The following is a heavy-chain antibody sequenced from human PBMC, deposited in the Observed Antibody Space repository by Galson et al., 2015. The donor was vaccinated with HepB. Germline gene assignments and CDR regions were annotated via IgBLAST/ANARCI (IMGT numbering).Heavy chain of an antibody. D-gene: IGHD3-10*01. Sequence: SVKVSCKASGYTFTGYYMHWVRQAPGQGLEWMGWINPNSGGTNYAQKFQGWVTMTRDTSISTAYMELSRLRSDDTAVYYCAREGSNYYGSGSHFDYWGQGTLVTVSP. CDR1: GYTFTGYY. CDR2: INPNSGGT. CDR3: AREGSNYYGSGSHFDY. V-gene: IGHV1-2*04. J-gene: IGHJ4*02.